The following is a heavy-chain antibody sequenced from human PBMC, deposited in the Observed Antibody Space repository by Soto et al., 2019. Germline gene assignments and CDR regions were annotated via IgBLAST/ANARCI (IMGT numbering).Heavy chain of an antibody. CDR1: GYTFTSYG. CDR3: ARGRYGDY. Sequence: HVHLVQSGAEVKKPGASVKVSCKGSGYTFTSYGITWVRQAPGQGLEWMGWLSAHNGNTDYAQKLQGRVTVTRDTFTSSVHTELSRLRSEDTAVYYSARGRYGDYWGQGALVTVSS. CDR2: LSAHNGNT. V-gene: IGHV1-18*01. J-gene: IGHJ4*02. D-gene: IGHD1-1*01.